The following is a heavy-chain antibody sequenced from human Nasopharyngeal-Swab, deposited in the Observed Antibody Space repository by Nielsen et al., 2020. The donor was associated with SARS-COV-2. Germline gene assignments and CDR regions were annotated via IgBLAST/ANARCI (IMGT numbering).Heavy chain of an antibody. CDR2: ITGTSDSI. Sequence: GGSLRLSCAASGFTFSPYTMTWVRQAPGKGLEWLSYITGTSDSIRYADSVKGRFTISRDNAKNSLFLQMNGLTAEDTAVYYCARERGGGYGDYWGPRTLVTASS. J-gene: IGHJ4*02. CDR1: GFTFSPYT. V-gene: IGHV3-48*04. CDR3: ARERGGGYGDY. D-gene: IGHD5-12*01.